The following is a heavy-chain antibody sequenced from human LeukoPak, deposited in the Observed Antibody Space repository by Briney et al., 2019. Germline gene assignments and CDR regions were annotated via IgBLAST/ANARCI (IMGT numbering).Heavy chain of an antibody. V-gene: IGHV3-48*03. CDR3: ARGSNDLVVVDY. CDR2: ISSSGSTI. CDR1: GFTFSSYE. J-gene: IGHJ4*02. Sequence: GGSLRLSCAASGFTFSSYEMNWVRQAPGRGLEWVSYISSSGSTIYYADSVKGRFTISRDNAKNSLYLQMNSLRAEDTAAYYCARGSNDLVVVDYWGQGTLVTVSS. D-gene: IGHD3-22*01.